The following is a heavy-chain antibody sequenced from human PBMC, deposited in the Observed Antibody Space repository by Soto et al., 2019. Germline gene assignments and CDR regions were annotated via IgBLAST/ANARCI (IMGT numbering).Heavy chain of an antibody. J-gene: IGHJ4*02. V-gene: IGHV3-30-3*01. CDR1: GFTFSSYA. Sequence: GGSLRLSCAASGFTFSSYAMHWVRQAPGKGLEWVAVISYDGSNKYYADSVKGRFTISRDNSKNTLYLQMNSLRAEDTAVYYCARNLNVDDYVWGSYRYTPDYWGQGTLVTVSS. CDR3: ARNLNVDDYVWGSYRYTPDY. CDR2: ISYDGSNK. D-gene: IGHD3-16*02.